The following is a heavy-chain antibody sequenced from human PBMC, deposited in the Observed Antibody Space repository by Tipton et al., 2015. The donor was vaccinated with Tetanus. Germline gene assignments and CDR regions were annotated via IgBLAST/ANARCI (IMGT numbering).Heavy chain of an antibody. Sequence: LVKPTETLSLTCAVYGGSFSGYYWSWIRQPPGKGLEWIGKINHSGSTNYNPSLKSRVTISVDTSKNQFSLKLSSVTAADTAVYYCARGPPLLRFLFSNDALDIWGQGTMVTVSS. CDR1: GGSFSGYY. D-gene: IGHD3-3*01. CDR2: INHSGST. CDR3: ARGPPLLRFLFSNDALDI. J-gene: IGHJ3*02. V-gene: IGHV4-34*01.